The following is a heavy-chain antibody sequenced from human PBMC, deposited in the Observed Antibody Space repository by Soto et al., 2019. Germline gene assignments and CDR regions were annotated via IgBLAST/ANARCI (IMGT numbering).Heavy chain of an antibody. CDR1: GFTFSSYS. D-gene: IGHD3-9*01. CDR2: ISSSSSTI. J-gene: IGHJ4*02. V-gene: IGHV3-48*01. Sequence: GGSLRLSCAASGFTFSSYSMNWVRQAPGKGLEWVSYISSSSSTIYYADSVKGRFTISRDNAKNSLYLQMNSLRAEDTAVYYCARVPGRDILTGYYVEYYFDYWGQGTLVTVSS. CDR3: ARVPGRDILTGYYVEYYFDY.